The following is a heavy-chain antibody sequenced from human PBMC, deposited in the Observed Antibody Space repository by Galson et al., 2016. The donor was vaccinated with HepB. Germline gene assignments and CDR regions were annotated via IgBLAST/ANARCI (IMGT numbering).Heavy chain of an antibody. CDR2: IRWDGGDT. D-gene: IGHD4-23*01. J-gene: IGHJ4*02. V-gene: IGHV3-43*01. Sequence: SLRLSCAASGFTFDDYTMHWVRQVPGKGLEWISVIRWDGGDTYYADSVKGRFTISRDNNKNSLYLKMSSLTTEDTALYFCAKDGRATTVVTRNYFDFWGQGTLVIVSS. CDR1: GFTFDDYT. CDR3: AKDGRATTVVTRNYFDF.